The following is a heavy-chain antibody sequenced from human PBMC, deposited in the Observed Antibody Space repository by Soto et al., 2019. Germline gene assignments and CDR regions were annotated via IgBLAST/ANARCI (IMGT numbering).Heavy chain of an antibody. Sequence: GGSLRLSCVVSGFTFSSYGMSWVRQAPGKGLDWVSTVSGSGGSTYYADSVKGRFTISRDNSKDTLYLQMNSLRAEDTAVYYCARRSGDYWGQGTLVTVSS. D-gene: IGHD3-3*01. CDR1: GFTFSSYG. J-gene: IGHJ4*02. CDR2: VSGSGGST. CDR3: ARRSGDY. V-gene: IGHV3-23*01.